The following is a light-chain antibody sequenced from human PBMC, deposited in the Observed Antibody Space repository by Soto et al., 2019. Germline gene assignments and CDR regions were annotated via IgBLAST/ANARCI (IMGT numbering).Light chain of an antibody. Sequence: IQMSQSASTMSASVGHSVTITCRASQTISRWLAWYQQKPGKAPKILIYAASSLQSGVPSRFSGSGSGTDFTLTLSRLKTEDFATYYCQQRYSTIRTFCQGTKVDIK. CDR3: QQRYSTIRT. CDR2: AAS. V-gene: IGKV1-39*01. J-gene: IGKJ1*01. CDR1: QTISRW.